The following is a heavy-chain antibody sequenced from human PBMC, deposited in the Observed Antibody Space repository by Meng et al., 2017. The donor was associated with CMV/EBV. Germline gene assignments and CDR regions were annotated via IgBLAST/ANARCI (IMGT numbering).Heavy chain of an antibody. J-gene: IGHJ5*02. Sequence: SETLSLTCTVSGGSISSGDYYWSWIRQPPGKGLEWIGYIYYSGSTYYSPSLKSRVTISVDTSKNQFSLKLSSVTAADTAVYYCAREDIVVVPALPTGFDPWGQGTLVTVSS. CDR2: IYYSGST. V-gene: IGHV4-30-4*08. CDR1: GGSISSGDYY. CDR3: AREDIVVVPALPTGFDP. D-gene: IGHD2-2*01.